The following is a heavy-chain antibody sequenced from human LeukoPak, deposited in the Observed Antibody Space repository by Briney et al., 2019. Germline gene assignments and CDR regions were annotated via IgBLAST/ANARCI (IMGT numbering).Heavy chain of an antibody. Sequence: SGGSLRLSCAASGFTFSTYAMSWVRQAPGKGVEWVSAISGSGGSTYYADSVKGRFTISRDNSKNTVYLQMNSVRAEDTAVYYCAKDTPDIVVVPAADLYFDYWGQGTLVTVSS. CDR2: ISGSGGST. D-gene: IGHD2-2*01. CDR3: AKDTPDIVVVPAADLYFDY. J-gene: IGHJ4*02. CDR1: GFTFSTYA. V-gene: IGHV3-23*01.